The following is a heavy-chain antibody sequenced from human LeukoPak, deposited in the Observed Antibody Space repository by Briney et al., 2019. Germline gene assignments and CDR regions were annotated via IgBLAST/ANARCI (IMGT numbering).Heavy chain of an antibody. J-gene: IGHJ6*02. CDR2: IYSTEST. CDR1: GGSIRSHY. D-gene: IGHD1-14*01. Sequence: SETLSLTCTVSGGSIRSHYWSWIRQPPGKEPEWIGYIYSTESTNYNPSLKSRVTISVDTAKNQFSLNLNSVTAADTAVYYCARLTARRGYFYYGMDVWGQGTPVTVSS. V-gene: IGHV4-59*11. CDR3: ARLTARRGYFYYGMDV.